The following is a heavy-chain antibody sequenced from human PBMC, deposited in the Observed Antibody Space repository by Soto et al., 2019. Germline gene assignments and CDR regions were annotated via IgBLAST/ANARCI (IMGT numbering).Heavy chain of an antibody. CDR1: GGSISSYY. D-gene: IGHD3-3*01. V-gene: IGHV4-59*01. CDR3: ARVDPTYYDFLIGPPYYYYYMVF. J-gene: IGHJ6*03. Sequence: SSETLSLTCTVSGGSISSYYWSWIRQPPGKGLEWIGYIYYSGSTNYNPSLKSRVTISVDTSKNQFSLKLSSVTAADTAVYYCARVDPTYYDFLIGPPYYYYYMVFWGTGTTVNVFS. CDR2: IYYSGST.